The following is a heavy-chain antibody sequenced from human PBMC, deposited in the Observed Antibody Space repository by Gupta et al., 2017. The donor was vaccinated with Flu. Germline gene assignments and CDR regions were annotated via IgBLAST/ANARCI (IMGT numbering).Heavy chain of an antibody. D-gene: IGHD6-6*01. CDR2: INHSGST. J-gene: IGHJ6*02. V-gene: IGHV4-34*01. CDR3: ARPAISSSSYGMDV. CDR1: GGSFRGYS. Sequence: QVQLQQWGAGLLKPSETLSLPCAVYGGSFRGYSWGWIRQPPGKGLEWIGEINHSGSTNYNPSRKSRVTISVDTSKNQFSLKLSSVTAADTAVYYCARPAISSSSYGMDVWGQGTTVTV.